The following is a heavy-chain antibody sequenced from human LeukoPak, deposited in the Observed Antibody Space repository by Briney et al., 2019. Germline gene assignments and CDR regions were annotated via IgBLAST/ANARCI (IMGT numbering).Heavy chain of an antibody. CDR2: INPSGGST. Sequence: ASVKVSCKASGYTFNSYYMHWVRQAPGQGLEWMGIINPSGGSTSYAQKFQGRVTMTRDTSTSTVYMELSSLRSEDTAVYYCARDLRFGEWKVQVWGQGTMVTVSS. CDR1: GYTFNSYY. J-gene: IGHJ3*01. D-gene: IGHD3-10*01. V-gene: IGHV1-46*02. CDR3: ARDLRFGEWKVQV.